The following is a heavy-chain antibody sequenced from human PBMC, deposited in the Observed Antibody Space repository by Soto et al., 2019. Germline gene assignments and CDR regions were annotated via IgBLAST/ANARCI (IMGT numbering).Heavy chain of an antibody. Sequence: QVQLVQSGAEVKKPGASVKVSCKASGYSFTNYGISWVRQAPGQGPEWMGWISGHNGDTNHPQSLQGRVTMTTDTSRNTAYMELRSLRSDDTAVHYCARHRFNYYDNTVYYYFDYWGQGTLVTVSS. V-gene: IGHV1-18*04. CDR3: ARHRFNYYDNTVYYYFDY. D-gene: IGHD3-22*01. CDR2: ISGHNGDT. CDR1: GYSFTNYG. J-gene: IGHJ4*02.